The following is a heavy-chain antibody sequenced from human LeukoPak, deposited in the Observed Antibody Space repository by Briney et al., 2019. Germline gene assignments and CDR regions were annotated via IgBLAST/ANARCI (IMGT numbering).Heavy chain of an antibody. CDR2: INPSGGST. CDR1: GYTFTSYY. Sequence: GASVKVSCTASGYTFTSYYMHWVRQAPGQGLEWMGIINPSGGSTSYAQKFQGRVTITRDMSTSTVYMELSSLRSEDTAVYYCAREATSLRFLEWLSQFDYWGQGTLVTVSS. J-gene: IGHJ4*02. CDR3: AREATSLRFLEWLSQFDY. D-gene: IGHD3-3*01. V-gene: IGHV1-46*01.